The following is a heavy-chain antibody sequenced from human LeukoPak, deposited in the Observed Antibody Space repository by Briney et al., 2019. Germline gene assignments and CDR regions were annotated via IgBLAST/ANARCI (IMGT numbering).Heavy chain of an antibody. V-gene: IGHV4-4*07. CDR2: IYSSGST. Sequence: SETLSLTCTVSGGSISSYYWSWIRQPAGKGLEWIGRIYSSGSTDYNPSLKSRVTMSVDTSKNKFSLKLSSVTAADTAVYYCARDSGTTGEVKFYPWGQGTLVTVSS. CDR3: ARDSGTTGEVKFYP. J-gene: IGHJ5*02. D-gene: IGHD3-10*01. CDR1: GGSISSYY.